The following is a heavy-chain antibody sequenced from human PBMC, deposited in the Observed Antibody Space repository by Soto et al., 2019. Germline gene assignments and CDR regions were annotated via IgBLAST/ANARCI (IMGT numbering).Heavy chain of an antibody. J-gene: IGHJ6*01. Sequence: QVQLVQSGAEVKKPGSSVKVSCKTSGGTFRTSAISWLRQAPGQGLEWMGGIMPVFSTPDYAQKFQGRVTITADESTGTAYMELSSLRSEDTAVYYCERDKDRPQLGGNSYDSMDVWGPGPTVTVSS. CDR1: GGTFRTSA. CDR3: ERDKDRPQLGGNSYDSMDV. V-gene: IGHV1-69*12. CDR2: IMPVFSTP. D-gene: IGHD3-3*02.